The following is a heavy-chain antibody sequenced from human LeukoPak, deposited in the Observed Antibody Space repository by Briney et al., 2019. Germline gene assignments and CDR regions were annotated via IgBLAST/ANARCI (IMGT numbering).Heavy chain of an antibody. Sequence: GGSLRLSCAASGFTLSSYSMHWVRQAPGKGLVWVSRINSDGSSTSYADSVKGRFTISRDNAKNTMYLQMNSLRAEDTAVYHCARTNWGAFDIWGQGTMVTVSS. V-gene: IGHV3-74*01. J-gene: IGHJ3*02. CDR2: INSDGSST. D-gene: IGHD7-27*01. CDR3: ARTNWGAFDI. CDR1: GFTLSSYS.